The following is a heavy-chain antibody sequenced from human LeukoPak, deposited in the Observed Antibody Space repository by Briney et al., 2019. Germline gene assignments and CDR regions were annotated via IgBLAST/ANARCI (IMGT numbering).Heavy chain of an antibody. CDR3: ARHYGGYSYGIFDY. CDR1: DGSISSYY. J-gene: IGHJ4*02. D-gene: IGHD5-18*01. V-gene: IGHV4-59*08. Sequence: SETLPLTCTVSDGSISSYYWSWIRQPPGKGLEWIGYVFYSGSTNSNPSLKSRVTFSVDTSKNQLSLKLRSVTAADTALYYCARHYGGYSYGIFDYWGQGTLVTVSS. CDR2: VFYSGST.